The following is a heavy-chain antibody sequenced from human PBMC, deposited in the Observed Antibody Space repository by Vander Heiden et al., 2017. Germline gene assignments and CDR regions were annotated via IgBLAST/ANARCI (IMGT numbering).Heavy chain of an antibody. CDR3: AKDIVGYCSSSSCSFDY. CDR1: GFTFSSNA. J-gene: IGHJ4*02. CDR2: ISGSGGST. D-gene: IGHD2-2*01. Sequence: EVQLLESGGGLVQPGGSLRLSCAASGFTFSSNAMSWVRQAPGKGLEWVSAISGSGGSTYYADSVKGRFTISRDNSKNTLYLQMNSLRAEDTAVYYCAKDIVGYCSSSSCSFDYWGQGTLVTVSS. V-gene: IGHV3-23*01.